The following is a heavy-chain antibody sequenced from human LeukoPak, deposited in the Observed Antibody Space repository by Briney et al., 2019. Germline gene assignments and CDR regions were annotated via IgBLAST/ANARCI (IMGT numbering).Heavy chain of an antibody. J-gene: IGHJ3*02. CDR1: GYSISSGYY. D-gene: IGHD3-22*01. Sequence: SETLSPTCTVSGYSISSGYYWGWIRQPPGKGLEWIGNIYHSGSTYYNPSLKSRVTISVDTSKNQFSLKLSSVTAADTAVYYCGRPLSYYSDSSGDNAFDIWGQGTMVTVSS. CDR3: GRPLSYYSDSSGDNAFDI. CDR2: IYHSGST. V-gene: IGHV4-38-2*02.